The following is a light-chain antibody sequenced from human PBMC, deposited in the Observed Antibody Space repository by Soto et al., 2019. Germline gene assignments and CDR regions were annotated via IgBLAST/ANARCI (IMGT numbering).Light chain of an antibody. CDR1: QSISNW. J-gene: IGKJ1*01. CDR3: QKYNSYTWT. V-gene: IGKV1-5*03. CDR2: KAS. Sequence: DIQMTQSPSTLSASVGDRVTITCRASQSISNWLAWYQQRPGKAPKVLIYKASSLESGVPSRFSGSGSGTEFTLTISSLQPDDFATYYCQKYNSYTWTFGQGTKVEIK.